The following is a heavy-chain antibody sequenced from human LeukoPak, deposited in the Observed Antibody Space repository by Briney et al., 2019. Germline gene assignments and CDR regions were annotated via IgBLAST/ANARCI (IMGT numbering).Heavy chain of an antibody. CDR2: IRYDGSNK. CDR1: GFTFNSYG. D-gene: IGHD2-21*02. V-gene: IGHV3-30*02. J-gene: IGHJ4*02. CDR3: AKDSCGGDCYYFDS. Sequence: GGSLRLSCAASGFTFNSYGMHWVRQAPGKGLEWVAFIRYDGSNKYYTDSVKGRFTISRDNSKNTLYLQMNSLRPEDTAVYYCAKDSCGGDCYYFDSWGQGTLVTVSS.